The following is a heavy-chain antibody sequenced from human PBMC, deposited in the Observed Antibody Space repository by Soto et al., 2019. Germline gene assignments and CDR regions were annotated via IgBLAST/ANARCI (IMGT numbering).Heavy chain of an antibody. V-gene: IGHV4-59*08. CDR3: ARQLGYCSGGSCYWAYDAFDI. CDR1: GGSISSYY. J-gene: IGHJ3*02. D-gene: IGHD2-15*01. Sequence: SETLSLTCTVSGGSISSYYWSWIRQPPGKGLEWIGYIYYSGSTNYNPSLKSRVTISVDTSKNQFSLKLSSVTAADTAVYYCARQLGYCSGGSCYWAYDAFDIWGQGTMVTVSS. CDR2: IYYSGST.